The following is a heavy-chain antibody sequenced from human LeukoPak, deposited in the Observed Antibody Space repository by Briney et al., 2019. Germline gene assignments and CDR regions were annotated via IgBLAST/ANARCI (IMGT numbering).Heavy chain of an antibody. CDR3: SRSFYDILTGYSDAFDI. CDR1: GFTFNNHA. Sequence: GGSLRLSCTASGFTFNNHAMNWVRQAPGKGLDWVSSISGSGSNTYYADFLKGRFTISRDNSKNTLFLQMNSLRAEDTAVYYCSRSFYDILTGYSDAFDIWGQGTMVTVSS. V-gene: IGHV3-23*01. D-gene: IGHD3-9*01. CDR2: ISGSGSNT. J-gene: IGHJ3*02.